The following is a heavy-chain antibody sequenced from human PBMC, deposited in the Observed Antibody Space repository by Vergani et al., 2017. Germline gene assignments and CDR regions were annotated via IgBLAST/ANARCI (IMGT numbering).Heavy chain of an antibody. CDR1: GYTFTSYG. D-gene: IGHD4-17*01. J-gene: IGHJ2*01. Sequence: QVQLVQSGAEVKKPGASVKVSCKASGYTFTSYGISWVRQAPGQGLEWMGWISAYNGNTNYAQKLQGTVTMTTDTSTSTAYMELRSLRSDDTAVYYCTKTTGRYGENWYFDLWGRGTLVTVSS. V-gene: IGHV1-18*04. CDR3: TKTTGRYGENWYFDL. CDR2: ISAYNGNT.